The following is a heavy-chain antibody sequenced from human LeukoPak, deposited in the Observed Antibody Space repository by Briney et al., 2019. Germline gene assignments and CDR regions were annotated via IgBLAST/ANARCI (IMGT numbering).Heavy chain of an antibody. Sequence: SETLSLTCTVSGGSISSYYWSWIRQHPGKGLEWIGYIYYSGSTYYNPSLKSRVTISVDTSKNQFSLKLSSVTAADTAVYYCARGVVGMVRGVRVDYWGQGTLVTVSS. CDR3: ARGVVGMVRGVRVDY. V-gene: IGHV4-59*06. D-gene: IGHD3-10*01. CDR2: IYYSGST. J-gene: IGHJ4*02. CDR1: GGSISSYY.